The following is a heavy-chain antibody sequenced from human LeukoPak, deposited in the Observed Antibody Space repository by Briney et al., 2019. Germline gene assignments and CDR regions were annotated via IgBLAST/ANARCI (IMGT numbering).Heavy chain of an antibody. Sequence: GGSLRLSCAASGFTVSSNYMSWVRQAPGKGLEWVSVIYSGGSTYYADSVKGRFTISRDNSKNTLYLQMNSLRAEDTAVYYCAKDLTTVTTQGDYWGQGTLVTVSS. CDR1: GFTVSSNY. J-gene: IGHJ4*02. V-gene: IGHV3-53*05. CDR2: IYSGGST. CDR3: AKDLTTVTTQGDY. D-gene: IGHD4-17*01.